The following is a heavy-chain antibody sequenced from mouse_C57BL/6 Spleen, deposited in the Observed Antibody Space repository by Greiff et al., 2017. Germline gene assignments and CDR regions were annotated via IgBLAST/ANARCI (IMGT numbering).Heavy chain of an antibody. CDR3: ARDGSRYYFDY. J-gene: IGHJ2*01. CDR2: ISDGGSYT. D-gene: IGHD1-1*01. V-gene: IGHV5-4*01. Sequence: EVQRVESGGGLVKPGGSLKLSCATSGFTFSSYAMSWVRQTPEKRLEWVATISDGGSYTYYPDNVKGRFTISRDNAKNNLYLQMSHLKSEDTAMYYCARDGSRYYFDYWGQGTTLTVSS. CDR1: GFTFSSYA.